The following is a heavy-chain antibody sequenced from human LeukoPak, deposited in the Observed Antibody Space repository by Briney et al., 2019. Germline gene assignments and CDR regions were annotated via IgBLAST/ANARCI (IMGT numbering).Heavy chain of an antibody. CDR2: ISGSGGST. J-gene: IGHJ4*02. CDR3: AQDRDWTRTPIDY. D-gene: IGHD1-1*01. CDR1: GFTFSSYA. Sequence: GGSLRLSCAASGFTFSSYAMSWVRQAPGKGLEWVSAISGSGGSTYYADSVKGRFTISRDNSKNTLYLQMNSLRAEDTAVYYCAQDRDWTRTPIDYWGQGTLVTVSS. V-gene: IGHV3-23*01.